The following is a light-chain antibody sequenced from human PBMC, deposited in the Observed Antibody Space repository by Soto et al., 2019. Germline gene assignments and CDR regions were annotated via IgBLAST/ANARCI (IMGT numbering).Light chain of an antibody. CDR2: GAS. V-gene: IGKV3-20*01. Sequence: EIVLTQSPGTLSLSPGERATLSCRASQSVSSSYLAWYQQKPGQAPRLLIYGASSRATGILDRFSGSGSGTDFTLTISRLEAEDFAVYYCQQYCSSLLIFGGGTKVEIK. J-gene: IGKJ4*01. CDR3: QQYCSSLLI. CDR1: QSVSSSY.